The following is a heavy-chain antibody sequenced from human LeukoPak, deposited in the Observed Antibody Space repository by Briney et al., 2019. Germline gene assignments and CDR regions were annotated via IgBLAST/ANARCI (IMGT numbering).Heavy chain of an antibody. Sequence: SGPALVKPTQTLTLTCTFSGFSLSISGMYVTWIRQPPGKALEWLARIDWDDDKYYGTSLKTRLTISEDTSKNQVVLTMTNMDPVDTATYYCARTSSFTLIRGLDQWGQGTLVTVSS. D-gene: IGHD3-10*01. CDR1: GFSLSISGMY. CDR3: ARTSSFTLIRGLDQ. J-gene: IGHJ4*02. V-gene: IGHV2-70*11. CDR2: IDWDDDK.